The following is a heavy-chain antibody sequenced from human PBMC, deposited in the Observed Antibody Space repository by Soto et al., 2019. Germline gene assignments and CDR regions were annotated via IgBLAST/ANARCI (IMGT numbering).Heavy chain of an antibody. Sequence: QVQLVQSGAEVRKPGSSVKVSCKASGGTFSRHAIIWVRQAPGQGLEWMGGIIPIFGTANHAQKFQGRVKIIAHQCTTTVYIELSSLRSEDTAMYYCARGWGYDSNDYYYAYWGQGTLVIVSS. J-gene: IGHJ4*02. CDR3: ARGWGYDSNDYYYAY. V-gene: IGHV1-69*01. D-gene: IGHD3-22*01. CDR1: GGTFSRHA. CDR2: IIPIFGTA.